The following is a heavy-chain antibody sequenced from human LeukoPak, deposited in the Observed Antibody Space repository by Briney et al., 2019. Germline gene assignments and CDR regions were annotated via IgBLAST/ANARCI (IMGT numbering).Heavy chain of an antibody. V-gene: IGHV3-74*01. Sequence: GSLRLSCAASGFTFSSYWMHWVRQAPGQGLVWVSRINSDGGSTSYADSVKGRFTISRDNAKNTLYLQMNSLRAEDTAVYYCARPDYGDYHFDYWGQGTLVTVSS. J-gene: IGHJ4*02. CDR3: ARPDYGDYHFDY. CDR2: INSDGGST. D-gene: IGHD4-17*01. CDR1: GFTFSSYW.